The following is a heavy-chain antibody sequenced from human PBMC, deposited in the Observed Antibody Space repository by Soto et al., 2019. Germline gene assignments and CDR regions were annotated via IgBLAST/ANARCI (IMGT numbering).Heavy chain of an antibody. CDR2: IYYSGST. Sequence: SETLSLTCTVSGGSISSGGYYWSWIRQHPGKGLEWIGYIYYSGSTYYNPSLKSRVTISVDTSKKQFSMKLSSVTAADTAVYYCARGSGPNDAFDIWGQGTMVTVSS. CDR3: ARGSGPNDAFDI. V-gene: IGHV4-61*08. CDR1: GGSISSGGYY. D-gene: IGHD2-15*01. J-gene: IGHJ3*02.